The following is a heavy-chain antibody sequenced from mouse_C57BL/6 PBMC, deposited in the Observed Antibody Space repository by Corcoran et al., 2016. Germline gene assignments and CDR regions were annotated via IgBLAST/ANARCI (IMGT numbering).Heavy chain of an antibody. D-gene: IGHD3-2*02. V-gene: IGHV9-3*01. CDR1: GYTFTTYG. CDR3: ARPAQATGFDY. CDR2: INTYSGVP. J-gene: IGHJ2*01. Sequence: QIQLVQSGPELKKPGETVKISCKASGYTFTTYGMSWVKQAPGKGLKWMGWINTYSGVPTYADDFKGRFAFSLETSASTAYLQINNLKNEDTATYFCARPAQATGFDYWGQGTTLTVSS.